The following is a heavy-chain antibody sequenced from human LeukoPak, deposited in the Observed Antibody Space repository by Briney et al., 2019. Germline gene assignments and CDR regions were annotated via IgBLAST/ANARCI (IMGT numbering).Heavy chain of an antibody. D-gene: IGHD3-22*01. Sequence: SQTLSLTCTVSGGSISSGSYYWSWIRQPAGKGLEWIGRIYTSGSTNYNPSLKSRVTISVDTSKNQSSLKLSSVTAADTAVYYCARDLSKAYYDSGWFDPWGQGTLVTVSS. V-gene: IGHV4-61*02. CDR1: GGSISSGSYY. CDR2: IYTSGST. CDR3: ARDLSKAYYDSGWFDP. J-gene: IGHJ5*02.